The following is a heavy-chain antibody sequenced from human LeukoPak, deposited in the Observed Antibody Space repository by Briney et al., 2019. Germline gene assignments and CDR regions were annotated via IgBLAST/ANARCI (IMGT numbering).Heavy chain of an antibody. D-gene: IGHD6-13*01. V-gene: IGHV3-11*01. CDR2: ITSSGSSV. J-gene: IGHJ4*02. CDR1: GFTFSDYF. CDR3: ARRGIAAAGLYYFDY. Sequence: GGSLRLSCAASGFTFSDYFMSWIRQAPGKGLEWVSYITSSGSSVFYADSVQGRFTISKDNAKSSLYLQMNSLRAEDTAVYYCARRGIAAAGLYYFDYWGQGTLVTVSS.